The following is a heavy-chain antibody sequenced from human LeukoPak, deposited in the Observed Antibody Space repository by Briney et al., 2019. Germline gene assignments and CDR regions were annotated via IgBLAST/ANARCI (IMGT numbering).Heavy chain of an antibody. CDR2: IKSKTDGGTT. V-gene: IGHV3-15*01. Sequence: NPGGSLRLSCAASGFTFSNAWMSWVRQAPGKGLEWVGRIKSKTDGGTTDYAAPVKGKFTISRDDSKNTLYLQMNSLKTEDTAVYYCTTDPSPRIAAAGKGNYYYMDVWGKGTTVTVSS. CDR1: GFTFSNAW. D-gene: IGHD6-13*01. J-gene: IGHJ6*03. CDR3: TTDPSPRIAAAGKGNYYYMDV.